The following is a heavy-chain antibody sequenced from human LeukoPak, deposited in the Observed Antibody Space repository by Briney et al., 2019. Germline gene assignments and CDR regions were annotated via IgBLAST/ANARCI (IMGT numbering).Heavy chain of an antibody. CDR2: IWYDGSNK. Sequence: GGSLRLSCAASGFTFSSYGMHWVRQAPGKGLEWVAVIWYDGSNKYYADSVKGRFTISRDNSKNTLYLQMNSLRAEDTAVYYCARDRGVATILYYFDYWAQGTLVTVSS. CDR3: ARDRGVATILYYFDY. V-gene: IGHV3-33*01. D-gene: IGHD5-12*01. J-gene: IGHJ4*02. CDR1: GFTFSSYG.